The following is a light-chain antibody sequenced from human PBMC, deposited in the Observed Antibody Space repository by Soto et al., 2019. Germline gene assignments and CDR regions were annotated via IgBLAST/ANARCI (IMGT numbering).Light chain of an antibody. J-gene: IGKJ2*01. CDR3: QQTYIPPYT. CDR1: QTINTY. V-gene: IGKV1-39*01. Sequence: DIQMTQSPSSLSASLGDRVTITCRASQTINTYLNWYQQTPGKVHQLLIYGASSLQSGVPSRFSGSGSGTDFTLTIRGRQPEDFASYYCQQTYIPPYTFGQGTKLEIK. CDR2: GAS.